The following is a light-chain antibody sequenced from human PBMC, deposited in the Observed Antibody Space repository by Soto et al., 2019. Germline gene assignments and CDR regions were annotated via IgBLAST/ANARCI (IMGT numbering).Light chain of an antibody. CDR3: QQYAGSPWT. V-gene: IGKV3-20*01. CDR1: QSVSSSS. CDR2: GAF. J-gene: IGKJ1*01. Sequence: EIVLTQSPGTLSLSPGERATLSCRASQSVSSSSLAWYQQKPGQAPRLLIYGAFSRATGIADRFSGSGSGTDFTLTISRLEPEDFAVYYCQQYAGSPWTFGQGTKVDI.